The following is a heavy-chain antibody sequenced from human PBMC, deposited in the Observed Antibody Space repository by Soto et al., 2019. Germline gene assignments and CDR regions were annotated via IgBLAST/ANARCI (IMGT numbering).Heavy chain of an antibody. CDR2: INPSGGST. CDR1: GYTFTIYY. J-gene: IGHJ6*02. Sequence: QVQLVQSGAEVKKPGASVKVSCKASGYTFTIYYMHWVRQAPGQGLQWMGLINPSGGSTSYAQKFKGRVTMTRDTSTSTVYMELSSLRSEDTAVYYCARDLYSSSSWSGMDVWGQGTTVTVSS. D-gene: IGHD6-6*01. V-gene: IGHV1-46*01. CDR3: ARDLYSSSSWSGMDV.